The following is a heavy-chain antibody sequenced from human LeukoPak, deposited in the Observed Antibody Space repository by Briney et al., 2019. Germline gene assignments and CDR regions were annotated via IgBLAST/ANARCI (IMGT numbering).Heavy chain of an antibody. CDR3: ARSLSSWSSSRNRRNNWYFDL. V-gene: IGHV6-1*01. CDR2: TYYRSKWYN. Sequence: SQTLSLTCAISGDSVSSNSAAWNWIRQSPSRGLEWLGRTYYRSKWYNDYAVSVKSRITINPDTSKNQFSLQLNSVTPEDTAVYYCARSLSSWSSSRNRRNNWYFDLWGRGTLVTVSS. D-gene: IGHD6-13*01. CDR1: GDSVSSNSAA. J-gene: IGHJ2*01.